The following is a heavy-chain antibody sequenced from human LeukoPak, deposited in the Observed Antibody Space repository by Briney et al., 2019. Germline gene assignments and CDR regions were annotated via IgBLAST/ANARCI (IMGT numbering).Heavy chain of an antibody. D-gene: IGHD6-13*01. CDR1: GGSISSINW. CDR2: IYQSGST. J-gene: IGHJ6*02. Sequence: PSGTLSLTCAVSGGSISSINWWSWVRQPPGMGLEWIGEIYQSGSTSYNTSLKSRVTISADKSKNQISLRLTSMTAADTAMYYCARGVSIWNGMDVWGQGTTVTVSS. V-gene: IGHV4-4*02. CDR3: ARGVSIWNGMDV.